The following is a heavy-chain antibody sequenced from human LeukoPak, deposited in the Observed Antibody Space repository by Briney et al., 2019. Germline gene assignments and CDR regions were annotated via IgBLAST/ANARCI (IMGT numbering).Heavy chain of an antibody. CDR2: IYPGDSDT. D-gene: IGHD5-24*01. Sequence: KNGESLKISRKGSGYSFTSYWIGWVRQMPGKGLEWMGIIYPGDSDTRYSPSFQGQVTISADKSISTAYLQWSSLKASDTAMYYCAVRGGDGYKDDAFDIWGQGTMVTVSS. CDR3: AVRGGDGYKDDAFDI. J-gene: IGHJ3*02. CDR1: GYSFTSYW. V-gene: IGHV5-51*01.